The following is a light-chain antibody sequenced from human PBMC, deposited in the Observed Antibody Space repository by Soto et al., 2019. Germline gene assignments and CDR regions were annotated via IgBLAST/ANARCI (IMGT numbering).Light chain of an antibody. Sequence: EIVLTQSPGTLSLSPGERATLSCRASQSVSSSYLAWYQQKPGQAPRVLIYGAFGRATGIPDRFSGSGSGTDFPLTISRLEPEDFAVYYCQQYGSSPTSTFGQGTKVEIK. V-gene: IGKV3-20*01. CDR3: QQYGSSPTST. CDR1: QSVSSSY. J-gene: IGKJ1*01. CDR2: GAF.